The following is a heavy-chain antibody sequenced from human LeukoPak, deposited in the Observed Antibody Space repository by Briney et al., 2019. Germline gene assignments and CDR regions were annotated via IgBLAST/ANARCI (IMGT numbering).Heavy chain of an antibody. J-gene: IGHJ3*02. CDR3: AKGLSGVLHDAFDI. Sequence: PGGSLRLSCAASGFTFDDYAMHWVRQAPGKGLEWVSGISWNSGSIGYADSVKGRFTISRDNAKNSLYLQMNSLRAEDMALYYCAKGLSGVLHDAFDIWGQGTMVTVSS. D-gene: IGHD2-8*01. CDR2: ISWNSGSI. CDR1: GFTFDDYA. V-gene: IGHV3-9*03.